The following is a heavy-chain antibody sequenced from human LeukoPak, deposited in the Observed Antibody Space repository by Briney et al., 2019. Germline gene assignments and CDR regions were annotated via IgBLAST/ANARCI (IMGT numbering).Heavy chain of an antibody. CDR2: IDPYDSDP. D-gene: IGHD6-13*01. CDR1: GYSFATNW. CDR3: GRLSTYPGYIAY. J-gene: IGHJ4*02. Sequence: GESLKISCKGSGYSFATNWIGWVRQMPGKGLELMGIIDPYDSDPRYSPSFQGQVTISADKSISTAYLQWSSLKAPDTAMYYCGRLSTYPGYIAYWGQGALVTVS. V-gene: IGHV5-51*01.